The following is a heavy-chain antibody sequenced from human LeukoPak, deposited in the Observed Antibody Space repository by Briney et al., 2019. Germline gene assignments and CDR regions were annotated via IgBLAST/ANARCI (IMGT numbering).Heavy chain of an antibody. CDR2: ISSSSSYI. V-gene: IGHV3-21*01. D-gene: IGHD3-22*01. CDR1: GFTFSSYS. J-gene: IGHJ4*02. CDR3: ARDPDGDSSGYSFDY. Sequence: GGSLRLSCAASGFTFSSYSVNWVRQAPGKGLEWVSSISSSSSYIYYADSVKGRFTISRDNAKNSLYLQMNSLRAEDTAVYYCARDPDGDSSGYSFDYWGQGTLVTVSS.